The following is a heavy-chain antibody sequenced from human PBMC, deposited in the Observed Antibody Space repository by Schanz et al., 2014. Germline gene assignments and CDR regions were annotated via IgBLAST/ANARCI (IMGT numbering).Heavy chain of an antibody. Sequence: QVFLAESGGGVVQPGRSLRLSCAASGFTFSQYGMHWVRQAPGKGLEWVAVISYDGTNEYYAESVKGRFTISRDNAKNTCYLHMNSLRNEDTAVYFCAKDRGDGYSNGILQYWGLGTLVDVSS. CDR3: AKDRGDGYSNGILQY. D-gene: IGHD5-18*01. CDR1: GFTFSQYG. CDR2: ISYDGTNE. V-gene: IGHV3-30*18. J-gene: IGHJ4*02.